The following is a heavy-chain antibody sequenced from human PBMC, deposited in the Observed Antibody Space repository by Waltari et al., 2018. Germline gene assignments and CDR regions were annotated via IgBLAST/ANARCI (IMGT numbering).Heavy chain of an antibody. D-gene: IGHD4-4*01. Sequence: EVQLVESGGGLVQPGRSLRLSCTASGFTFGDYAMSWVRQAPGKGLEWVGFIRSKAYGGTTEYAESVKGRFTISRDDSKSIAYLQMNSLKTEDTAVYYCTRESGVMTTVTTGYYYYYYMDVWGKGTTVTVSS. J-gene: IGHJ6*03. CDR2: IRSKAYGGTT. V-gene: IGHV3-49*04. CDR3: TRESGVMTTVTTGYYYYYYMDV. CDR1: GFTFGDYA.